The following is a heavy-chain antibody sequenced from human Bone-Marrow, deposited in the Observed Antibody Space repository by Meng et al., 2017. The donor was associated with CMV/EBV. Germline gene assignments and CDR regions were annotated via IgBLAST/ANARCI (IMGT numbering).Heavy chain of an antibody. CDR3: ARGRSGSHI. D-gene: IGHD1-26*01. V-gene: IGHV1-8*01. CDR1: GYTFTSYD. CDR2: MNAHSGGT. J-gene: IGHJ4*02. Sequence: ASVKVSCKASGYTFTSYDINWVRQATGQGLEWMGWMNAHSGGTAYAHKFQGRVTMTRNTSITTAYMELSSLRSEDTAVYYCARGRSGSHIWGQGTLVTVSS.